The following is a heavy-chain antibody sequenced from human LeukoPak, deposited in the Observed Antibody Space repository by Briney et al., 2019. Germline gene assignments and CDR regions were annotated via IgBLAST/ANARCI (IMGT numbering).Heavy chain of an antibody. CDR2: ITSGFTP. J-gene: IGHJ4*02. CDR3: AKDYSDSRVGDVFFEY. CDR1: GLTFSNYA. V-gene: IGHV3-23*01. Sequence: GGSLRLSWAASGLTFSNYAMSWFRKAPGKGLEWVSGITSGFTPHYADSVKGRFTISRDNSKNTFHLQMNSLRAEDTAVYYCAKDYSDSRVGDVFFEYWGQGTLVTVSS. D-gene: IGHD1-26*01.